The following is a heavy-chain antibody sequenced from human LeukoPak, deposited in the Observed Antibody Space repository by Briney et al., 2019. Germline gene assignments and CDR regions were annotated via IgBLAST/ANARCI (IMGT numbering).Heavy chain of an antibody. J-gene: IGHJ1*01. Sequence: VASVKVSCKASGYTFTGYYMHWVRQAPGQGLEWMGWISAYNGDTNYAQKLQGRVTMTTDTSTNTAYMELRSLRSDDTAVYYCARGDCSGGSCFLPEYFQHWGQGTLVTVSS. CDR2: ISAYNGDT. V-gene: IGHV1-18*04. CDR1: GYTFTGYY. D-gene: IGHD2-15*01. CDR3: ARGDCSGGSCFLPEYFQH.